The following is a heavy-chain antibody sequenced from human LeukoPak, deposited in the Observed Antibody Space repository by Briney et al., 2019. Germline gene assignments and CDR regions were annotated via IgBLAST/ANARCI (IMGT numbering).Heavy chain of an antibody. J-gene: IGHJ5*02. CDR1: GGSFSGYY. D-gene: IGHD3-22*01. CDR2: INHSGST. Sequence: SETLSLTSAVYGGSFSGYYWSWIRQPPGKGLEWIGEINHSGSTNYNPSLKSRVTISVDTSKNQFSLKLSSVTAADTAVYYCARRGAYHYYDSSGYYYRNWFDPWGQGTLVTVSS. V-gene: IGHV4-34*01. CDR3: ARRGAYHYYDSSGYYYRNWFDP.